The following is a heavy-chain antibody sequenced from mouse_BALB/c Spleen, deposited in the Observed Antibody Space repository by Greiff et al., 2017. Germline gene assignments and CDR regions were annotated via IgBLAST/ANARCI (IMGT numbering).Heavy chain of an antibody. CDR1: GFNIKDTY. V-gene: IGHV14-3*02. D-gene: IGHD1-1*01. CDR2: IDPANGNT. J-gene: IGHJ4*01. Sequence: VQLQQSGAELVKPGASVKLSCTASGFNIKDTYMHWVKQRPEQGLEWIGRIDPANGNTKYDPKFQGKATITADTSSNTAYLQLSSLTSEDTAVYYCARWGSSPAMDYWGQGTSVTVSS. CDR3: ARWGSSPAMDY.